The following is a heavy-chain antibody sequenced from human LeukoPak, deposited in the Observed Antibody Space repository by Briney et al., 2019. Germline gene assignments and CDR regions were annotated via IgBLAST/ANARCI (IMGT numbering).Heavy chain of an antibody. CDR3: ARGGGSGYDSGNDAFDI. Sequence: ASVKVSCKASGYTFTGYYMHWVRQAPGQGLEWMGWINPNSGGTNYAQKFQGWVTMTRDTSISTAYMELSKLRSDDTAVYYCARGGGSGYDSGNDAFDIWGQGTMVTVSS. J-gene: IGHJ3*02. CDR2: INPNSGGT. D-gene: IGHD5-12*01. V-gene: IGHV1-2*04. CDR1: GYTFTGYY.